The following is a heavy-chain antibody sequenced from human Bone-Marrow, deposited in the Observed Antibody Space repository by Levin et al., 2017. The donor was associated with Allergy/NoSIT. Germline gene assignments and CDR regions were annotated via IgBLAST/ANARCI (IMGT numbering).Heavy chain of an antibody. V-gene: IGHV3-30*18. J-gene: IGHJ4*02. D-gene: IGHD3-22*01. Sequence: GGSLRLSCAASGFSFSDHAMHWVRQAPGKGLEWVSVITYGGSGKFYADSVKGRFTISRDSSKNTLFLQMDSLRPEDTAVYYCTKERRGFYSESWGQGTLVTVSS. CDR2: ITYGGSGK. CDR3: TKERRGFYSES. CDR1: GFSFSDHA.